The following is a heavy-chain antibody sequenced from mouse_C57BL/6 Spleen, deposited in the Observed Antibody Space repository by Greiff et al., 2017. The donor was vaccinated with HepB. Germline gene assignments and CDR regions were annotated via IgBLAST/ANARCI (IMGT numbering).Heavy chain of an antibody. CDR2: ISSGGSYT. Sequence: EVMLVESGGDLVKPGGSLKLSCAASGFTFSSYGMSWVRQTPDKRLEWVATISSGGSYTYYPDSVKGRFTISRDNAKNTLYLQMSSLKSEDTAMYYCARHGYYGRAIDYWGQGTSVTVSS. D-gene: IGHD1-1*01. J-gene: IGHJ4*01. CDR1: GFTFSSYG. CDR3: ARHGYYGRAIDY. V-gene: IGHV5-6*01.